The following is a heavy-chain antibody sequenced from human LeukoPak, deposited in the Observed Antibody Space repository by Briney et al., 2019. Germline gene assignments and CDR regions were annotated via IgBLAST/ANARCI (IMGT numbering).Heavy chain of an antibody. CDR1: GFTFSSYA. D-gene: IGHD1-20*01. CDR2: MNWNGGST. Sequence: GGSLRLSCAASGFTFSSYAMSWVRQAPGKGLEWVSGMNWNGGSTGYADSVKGRFTISRDNAKNSLYLQMNSLRAEDTALYYCARVEEGYNWNPVGYWGQGTLVTVSS. J-gene: IGHJ4*02. V-gene: IGHV3-20*04. CDR3: ARVEEGYNWNPVGY.